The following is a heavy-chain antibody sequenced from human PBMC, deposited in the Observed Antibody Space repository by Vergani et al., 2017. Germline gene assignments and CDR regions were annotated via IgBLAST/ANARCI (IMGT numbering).Heavy chain of an antibody. J-gene: IGHJ4*02. CDR1: GFTFSSYG. V-gene: IGHV3-30*18. D-gene: IGHD6-13*01. Sequence: QVQLVESGGGVVQPGRSLRLSCAASGFTFSSYGMHWVRQAPGKGLEWVAVISYEGSNKYYADSVKGRFTISRDNSKNTLYLQMNSLRAEDTAVYYCAKDLKRIAAAGIDYWGQGTLVTVSS. CDR3: AKDLKRIAAAGIDY. CDR2: ISYEGSNK.